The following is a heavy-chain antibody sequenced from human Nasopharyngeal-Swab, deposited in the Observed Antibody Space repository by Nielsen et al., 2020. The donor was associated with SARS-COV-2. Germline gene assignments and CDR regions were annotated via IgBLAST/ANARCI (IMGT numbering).Heavy chain of an antibody. J-gene: IGHJ4*02. V-gene: IGHV3-11*04. D-gene: IGHD3-16*02. CDR3: ARESRWGFSYTTDFDY. CDR2: ISGSGGST. CDR1: GFTFSDYY. Sequence: GESLKISCAASGFTFSDYYMSWIRQAPGKGLEWVSAISGSGGSTYYADSVRGRFTISRDNAENSLDLQMNSLRAEDTAVYYCARESRWGFSYTTDFDYWGQGTLVTVSS.